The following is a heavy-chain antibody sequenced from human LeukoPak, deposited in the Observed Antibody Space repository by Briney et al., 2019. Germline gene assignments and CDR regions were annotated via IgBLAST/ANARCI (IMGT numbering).Heavy chain of an antibody. CDR2: IYYSGST. CDR1: GGSISSYY. CDR3: ARAPKDFWSGSYYFDY. D-gene: IGHD3-3*01. J-gene: IGHJ4*02. V-gene: IGHV4-59*12. Sequence: SETLSLTCTVSGGSISSYYRSWVRQPPGKGLEWIGYIYYSGSTYYNPSLKSRVTISVDTSKNQFSLKLSSVTAADTAVYYCARAPKDFWSGSYYFDYWGQGTLVTVSS.